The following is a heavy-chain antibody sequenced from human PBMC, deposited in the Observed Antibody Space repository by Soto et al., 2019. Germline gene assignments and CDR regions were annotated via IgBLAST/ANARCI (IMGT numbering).Heavy chain of an antibody. V-gene: IGHV3-48*04. Sequence: GGSLRLSCAASGFTFNYYSMNWVRQAPGKGLEWVSYISNDRSNIFYADSVKGRFTISRDNAENSLYLQMNGLRAEDTAVYYCARDTDYAFHYWGQGTLVTVSS. CDR3: ARDTDYAFHY. CDR1: GFTFNYYS. CDR2: ISNDRSNI. J-gene: IGHJ4*02. D-gene: IGHD2-2*01.